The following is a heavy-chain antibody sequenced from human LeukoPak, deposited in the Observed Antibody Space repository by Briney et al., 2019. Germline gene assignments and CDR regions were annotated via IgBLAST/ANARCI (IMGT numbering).Heavy chain of an antibody. D-gene: IGHD2-2*01. V-gene: IGHV1-18*01. CDR3: ARAPFCSSVSCYRTNNWLDP. Sequence: ASVKVSCKASGGTFSSYAISWVRQAPGQGLEWMGWISGNNDNTNYAQRVQDRITMTTGTSTSTAYMELRSLRSDDTAVYYCARAPFCSSVSCYRTNNWLDPWGQGTLVTVSS. J-gene: IGHJ5*02. CDR2: ISGNNDNT. CDR1: GGTFSSYA.